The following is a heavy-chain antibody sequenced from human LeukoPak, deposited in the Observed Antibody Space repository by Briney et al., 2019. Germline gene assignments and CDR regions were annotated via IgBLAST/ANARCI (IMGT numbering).Heavy chain of an antibody. V-gene: IGHV1-18*01. J-gene: IGHJ6*02. CDR1: GYTFTSYG. CDR2: ISAYNGNT. CDR3: ARDPRTTIDYYYYGMDV. D-gene: IGHD4-11*01. Sequence: ASVKVSCKASGYTFTSYGISWVRQAPGQGLEWMGWISAYNGNTNYAQKLQGRVTMTTDTSTNTAYMELRRLRSDDTAVYYCARDPRTTIDYYYYGMDVWGQGTTVTVSS.